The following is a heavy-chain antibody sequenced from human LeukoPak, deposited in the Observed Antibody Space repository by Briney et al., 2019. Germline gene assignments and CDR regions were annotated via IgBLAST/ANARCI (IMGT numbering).Heavy chain of an antibody. D-gene: IGHD6-13*01. CDR2: IYYSGST. J-gene: IGHJ6*03. V-gene: IGHV4-59*11. Sequence: PSETLSLTCTVSGGSISSHYWSWIRQPPGKGLEWIGYIYYSGSTNYNPSLKSRVTISVDTSKNQFSLKLSSVTAADTAVYYCARAYRSAAALRGYYYYYYMDVWGKGTTVTVSS. CDR1: GGSISSHY. CDR3: ARAYRSAAALRGYYYYYYMDV.